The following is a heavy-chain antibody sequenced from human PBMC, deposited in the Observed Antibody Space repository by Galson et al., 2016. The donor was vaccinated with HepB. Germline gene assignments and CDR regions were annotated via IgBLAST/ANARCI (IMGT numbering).Heavy chain of an antibody. D-gene: IGHD6-19*01. Sequence: ETLSLTCIVSGGSISRDHYWGWIRQPPGRGLEWIGSIYSNEDTYYNPSVKSRVTISVDTSKNQFSLRLNSVTAADTGVYYCATGIVVAGKYYYYYMDVWGKGTTVTVSS. CDR2: IYSNEDT. CDR1: GGSISRDHY. CDR3: ATGIVVAGKYYYYYMDV. J-gene: IGHJ6*03. V-gene: IGHV4-39*01.